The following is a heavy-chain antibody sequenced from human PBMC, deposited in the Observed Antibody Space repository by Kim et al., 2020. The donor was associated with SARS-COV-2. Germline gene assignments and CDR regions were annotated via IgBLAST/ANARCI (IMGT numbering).Heavy chain of an antibody. CDR1: GGSFSGYY. V-gene: IGHV4-34*01. CDR2: INHSGST. D-gene: IGHD3-3*01. J-gene: IGHJ4*02. Sequence: SETLSLTCAVYGGSFSGYYWSWIRQPPGKGLEWIGEINHSGSTNYNPSLKSRVTISVDTSKNQFSLKLSSVTAADTAVYYCARGVGPTIFGVVIMNMGYFDYWGQGTLVTVSS. CDR3: ARGVGPTIFGVVIMNMGYFDY.